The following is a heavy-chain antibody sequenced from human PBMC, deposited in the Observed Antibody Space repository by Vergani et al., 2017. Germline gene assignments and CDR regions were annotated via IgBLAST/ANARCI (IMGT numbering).Heavy chain of an antibody. D-gene: IGHD6-19*01. CDR2: IIPIFGTA. Sequence: QVQLVQSGAEVKKPGSSVKVSFKASGGTFSSYAISWVRQAPGQGLEWMGGIIPIFGTANYAQKFQGRVTITADKSTSTAYMELSSLRSEDTAVYYCAIVSGKVQWLERNYGMDVWGQGTTVTVSS. V-gene: IGHV1-69*06. J-gene: IGHJ6*02. CDR1: GGTFSSYA. CDR3: AIVSGKVQWLERNYGMDV.